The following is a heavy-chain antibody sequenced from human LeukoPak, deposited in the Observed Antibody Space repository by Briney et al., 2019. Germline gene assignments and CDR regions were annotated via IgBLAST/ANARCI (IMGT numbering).Heavy chain of an antibody. CDR3: ARSYRWSGSEVGY. Sequence: SETLSLTCTVSGGSISSGSYYWSWIRQPAGKGLEWIGRIYTSGSTNYNPSLKSRVTISVDTSKNQFSLKLSSVTAADTAVYYCARSYRWSGSEVGYWGQGTLVTVSS. CDR1: GGSISSGSYY. V-gene: IGHV4-61*02. D-gene: IGHD1-26*01. J-gene: IGHJ4*02. CDR2: IYTSGST.